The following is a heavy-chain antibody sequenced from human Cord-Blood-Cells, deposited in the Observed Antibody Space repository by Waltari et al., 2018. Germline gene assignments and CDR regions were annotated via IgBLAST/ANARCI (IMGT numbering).Heavy chain of an antibody. V-gene: IGHV4-31*03. J-gene: IGHJ4*02. CDR2: IYYSGST. CDR1: GGSISSGGYY. CDR3: ASSSVTFGGVIGIFDY. D-gene: IGHD3-16*02. Sequence: ESGPGLVKPSQTLSLTCTVSGGSISSGGYYWSWIRQHPGKGLEWIGYIYYSGSTYYNPSLKSRVTISVDTSKNQFSLKLSSVTAAETAVYYCASSSVTFGGVIGIFDYWGQGTLVTVSS.